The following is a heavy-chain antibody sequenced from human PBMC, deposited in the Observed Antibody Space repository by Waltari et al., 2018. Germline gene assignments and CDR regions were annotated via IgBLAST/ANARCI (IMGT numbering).Heavy chain of an antibody. CDR3: AREIYGGNSRPFDF. CDR2: IYHTGST. CDR1: GGSMTGYF. J-gene: IGHJ4*02. Sequence: QVQLQESGPGLVKPSETLSLTCTVSGGSMTGYFWHWLRQPPGKGLEWIGYIYHTGSTDYGPSLKSRVTVSLDPSKNQFSLRLTSVTSADTAFYYCAREIYGGNSRPFDFWGQGTLVTVSS. D-gene: IGHD2-21*02. V-gene: IGHV4-59*01.